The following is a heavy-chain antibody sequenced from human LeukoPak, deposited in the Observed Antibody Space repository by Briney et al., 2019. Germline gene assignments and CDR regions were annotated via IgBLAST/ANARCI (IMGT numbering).Heavy chain of an antibody. CDR3: ARHFTMVRGAVDI. Sequence: GESLKISCKGSGYSFTSYWIGWVRQMPGKGLEWMGIIYPGDSDTRYSPSFQGQVTISADKSISTAYLQRSSLKASDTAMYYCARHFTMVRGAVDIWGQGTMVTVSS. CDR2: IYPGDSDT. CDR1: GYSFTSYW. V-gene: IGHV5-51*01. D-gene: IGHD3-10*01. J-gene: IGHJ3*02.